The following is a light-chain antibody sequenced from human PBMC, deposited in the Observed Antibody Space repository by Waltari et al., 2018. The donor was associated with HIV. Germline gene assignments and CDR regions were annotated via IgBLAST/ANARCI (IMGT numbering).Light chain of an antibody. V-gene: IGLV2-14*01. CDR3: TSYTSSTHVI. J-gene: IGLJ2*01. CDR2: EVS. Sequence: QSALTQPASVSGSPGQSLTISCTGTSSAVGAYNYVSWYHQHPDRAPKPMIYEVSNRPLGVSNRFSGSKSGNTASLTISGLQAEDEADYYCTSYTSSTHVIFGGGTKLTVL. CDR1: SSAVGAYNY.